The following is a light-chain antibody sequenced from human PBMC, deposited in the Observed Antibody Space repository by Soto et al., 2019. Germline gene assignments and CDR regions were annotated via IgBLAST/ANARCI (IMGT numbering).Light chain of an antibody. CDR2: GAS. J-gene: IGKJ1*01. V-gene: IGKV3-15*01. Sequence: EIVLTQSPGTLSLSPGERATLSFRASQSVSSNLAWYQQKPGQAPRLLIYGASTRATGIPARFSGSGSGTEFTLTISSLQSEDFAVYYCQHYNNWPPWTFGQGTKVDIK. CDR3: QHYNNWPPWT. CDR1: QSVSSN.